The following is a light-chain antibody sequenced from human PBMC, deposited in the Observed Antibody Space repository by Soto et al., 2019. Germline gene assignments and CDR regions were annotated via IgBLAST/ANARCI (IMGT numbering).Light chain of an antibody. V-gene: IGKV1-5*01. CDR1: ESVTIW. Sequence: DIQLTQSPSSLSASGGDRVTITCRASESVTIWLAWYQQKPGKAPRLLIYDASTLEGGVPSRFSASGSGTEFTLTISSLQPDDFATYYCEQYDSRSPWTFGQGTKIEIK. J-gene: IGKJ1*01. CDR3: EQYDSRSPWT. CDR2: DAS.